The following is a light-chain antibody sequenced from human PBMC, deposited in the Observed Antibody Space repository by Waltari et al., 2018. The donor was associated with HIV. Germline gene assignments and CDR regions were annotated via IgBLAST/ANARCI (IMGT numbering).Light chain of an antibody. CDR1: RFTSGKKC. J-gene: IGLJ2*01. CDR2: RNE. V-gene: IGLV1-47*01. CDR3: ASWDDALSSWL. Sequence: SGLRRPPSTSRPPGQRVCLPFSLSRFTSGKKCFSLLPQLPVAAPRLLIYRNERRPSGVPDRFSAAKSGTSASLVIRGLQSDDEADYFCASWDDALSSWLFGGGTKLTVL.